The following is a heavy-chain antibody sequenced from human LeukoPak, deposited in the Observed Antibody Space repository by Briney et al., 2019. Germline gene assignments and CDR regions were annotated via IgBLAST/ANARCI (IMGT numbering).Heavy chain of an antibody. J-gene: IGHJ3*02. CDR2: ISSSSSYI. D-gene: IGHD1-7*01. V-gene: IGHV3-21*01. CDR3: ARDNLLELRRASDI. Sequence: GGSLRLSCAASGFTFSSNSMNWVRQAPGKGLEWVSSISSSSSYIYYADSVKGRFTISRDNAKNSLYLQMNSLRAEDTAVYYCARDNLLELRRASDIWGQGTMVTVSS. CDR1: GFTFSSNS.